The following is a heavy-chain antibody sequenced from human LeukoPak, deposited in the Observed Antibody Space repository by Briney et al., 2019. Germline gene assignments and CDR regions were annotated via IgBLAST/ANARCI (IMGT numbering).Heavy chain of an antibody. V-gene: IGHV3-9*01. CDR3: AKEYCSTTSCYYYGMDV. CDR2: ISWNSGNI. D-gene: IGHD2-2*01. CDR1: GFTFDDYA. Sequence: GGSLRLSCAASGFTFDDYAMHWVRQAPGKGLEWVSSISWNSGNIAYADSVQGRFTISRDNAKDSLSLQVNSLRPEDTALYYCAKEYCSTTSCYYYGMDVWGQGTTVTVSS. J-gene: IGHJ6*02.